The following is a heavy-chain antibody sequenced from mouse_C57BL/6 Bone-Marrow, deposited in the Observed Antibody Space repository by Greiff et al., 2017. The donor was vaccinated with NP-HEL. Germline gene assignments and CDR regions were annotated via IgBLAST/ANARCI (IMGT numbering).Heavy chain of an antibody. CDR3: TRDLMWYCGSHWYFDV. V-gene: IGHV5-9-1*02. J-gene: IGHJ1*03. CDR1: GFTFSSYA. D-gene: IGHD1-1*01. CDR2: ISSGGDYI. Sequence: EVKLVESGEGLVKPGGSLKLSCAASGFTFSSYAMSWVRQTPEKRLEWVAYISSGGDYIYYADTVKGRSTISRDNARNTLYLQMSSLKSEDTAMYYCTRDLMWYCGSHWYFDVWGTGTTVTVSS.